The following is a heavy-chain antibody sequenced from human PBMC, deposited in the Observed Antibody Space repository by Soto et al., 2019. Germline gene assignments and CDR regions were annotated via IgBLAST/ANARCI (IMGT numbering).Heavy chain of an antibody. V-gene: IGHV3-21*01. CDR1: GFTFSSYS. Sequence: GGSLRLSCAASGFTFSSYSMNWVRQAPGKGLEWVSSISSSSSYIYYADSVKGRFTISRDNAKNSLYLQMNSLRAEDTAVYYCARDLSFENWFDPWGQGTLVTVSS. CDR3: ARDLSFENWFDP. CDR2: ISSSSSYI. J-gene: IGHJ5*02.